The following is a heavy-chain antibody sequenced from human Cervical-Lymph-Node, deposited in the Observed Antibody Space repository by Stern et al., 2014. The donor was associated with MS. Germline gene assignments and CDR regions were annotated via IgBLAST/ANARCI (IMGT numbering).Heavy chain of an antibody. D-gene: IGHD2-21*01. CDR1: GFIFTDYY. CDR3: TKGVGMAH. Sequence: QVQLVESGGGLVKPGGSLRLSCEASGFIFTDYYMSWVRQAPGKGLEWISYISHSDNTVYYADSVKGRFTISRDDAKNSLYLEMNSLRAEDTAVYYCTKGVGMAHWGQGTLVTVSS. CDR2: ISHSDNTV. J-gene: IGHJ4*02. V-gene: IGHV3-11*01.